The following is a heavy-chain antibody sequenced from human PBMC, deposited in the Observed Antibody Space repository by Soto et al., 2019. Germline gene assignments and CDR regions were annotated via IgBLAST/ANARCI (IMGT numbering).Heavy chain of an antibody. Sequence: AGGSLRLSCAASGFTFSSYAMCWVRQAPGKGLEWVSSISSSSSYRDYAGSVKGRFTISRDNAKNSLYLQMNSLRAKDTAVYYFAMAIREETDPLLGHWGQGTLVTVSS. D-gene: IGHD1-1*01. CDR1: GFTFSSYA. J-gene: IGHJ4*02. V-gene: IGHV3-21*01. CDR3: AMAIREETDPLLGH. CDR2: ISSSSSYR.